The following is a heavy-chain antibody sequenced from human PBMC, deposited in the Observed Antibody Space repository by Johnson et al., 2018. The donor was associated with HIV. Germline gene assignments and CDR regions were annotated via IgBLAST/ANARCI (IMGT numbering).Heavy chain of an antibody. CDR3: LFGGYSYGVAFDI. CDR2: IYSGGST. D-gene: IGHD5-18*01. J-gene: IGHJ3*02. Sequence: MLLVESGGGVVQPGGSLRLSCAASGFTFSSNYMSWVRQAPGKGLEWVSVIYSGGSTYYADSVKGRFTISRDNSKNTLYLQMNSLRAEDTAVYYRLFGGYSYGVAFDIWGQGTMVTVSS. CDR1: GFTFSSNY. V-gene: IGHV3-66*01.